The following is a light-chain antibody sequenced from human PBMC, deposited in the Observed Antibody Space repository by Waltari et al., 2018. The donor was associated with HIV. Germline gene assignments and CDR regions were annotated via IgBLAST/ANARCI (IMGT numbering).Light chain of an antibody. Sequence: QSALTQPPSVSGSPGQSITIPCTYSSRDIRTSNRLSWYQQFPGKAPKLIIYEVGNRPSGVSNRFSGSKSGNTASLTISGLQAEDEADYYCISYTTTNYYVFGPGTWVTVL. CDR3: ISYTTTNYYV. J-gene: IGLJ1*01. V-gene: IGLV2-14*01. CDR1: SRDIRTSNR. CDR2: EVG.